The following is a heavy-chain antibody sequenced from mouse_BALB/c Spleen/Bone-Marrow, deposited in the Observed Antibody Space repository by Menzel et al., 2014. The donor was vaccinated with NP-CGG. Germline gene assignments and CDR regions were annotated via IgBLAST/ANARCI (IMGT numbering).Heavy chain of an antibody. CDR2: INPSNGGT. V-gene: IGHV1S81*02. CDR1: GYTFTSYY. Sequence: QVQLKESGAELVKPGASVKLSCKAPGYTFTSYYMYWVKQRPGQGLEWIGEINPSNGGTNFNEKFKSKATLTVDKSSSTAYMLLSSLTSEDSAVYYCTRSDGYYVPHWYFDVWGAGTTVTVSS. J-gene: IGHJ1*01. D-gene: IGHD2-3*01. CDR3: TRSDGYYVPHWYFDV.